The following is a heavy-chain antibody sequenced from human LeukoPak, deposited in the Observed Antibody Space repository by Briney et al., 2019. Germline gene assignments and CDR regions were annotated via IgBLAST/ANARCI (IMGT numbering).Heavy chain of an antibody. Sequence: GGSLRLSCAASGFTFSSYSMNWVRQALGKGLEWVSYISSSGSTIYYADSVKGRFTISRDNAKNSLYLQMNSLRAEDTAVYYCARGILTGYCLDYWGQGTLVTVSS. CDR3: ARGILTGYCLDY. CDR2: ISSSGSTI. D-gene: IGHD3-9*01. J-gene: IGHJ4*02. CDR1: GFTFSSYS. V-gene: IGHV3-48*04.